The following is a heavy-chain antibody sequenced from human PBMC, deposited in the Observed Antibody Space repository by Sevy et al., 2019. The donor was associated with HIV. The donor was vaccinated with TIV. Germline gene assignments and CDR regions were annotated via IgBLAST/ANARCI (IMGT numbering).Heavy chain of an antibody. Sequence: ASVKVSCKASGYTFTSYGISWVRQAPGQGLEWMGWISAYNGNTNYAQKLQGRVTMTTDTSTSTAYMELRSLRSDDTAVYYWAGDRTYYYDSSGYRDAFDIWGQGTMVTVSS. D-gene: IGHD3-22*01. J-gene: IGHJ3*02. CDR3: AGDRTYYYDSSGYRDAFDI. CDR1: GYTFTSYG. V-gene: IGHV1-18*01. CDR2: ISAYNGNT.